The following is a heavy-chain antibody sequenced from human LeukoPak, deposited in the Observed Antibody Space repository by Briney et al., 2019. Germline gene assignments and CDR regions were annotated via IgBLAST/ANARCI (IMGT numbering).Heavy chain of an antibody. V-gene: IGHV3-33*08. J-gene: IGHJ4*02. Sequence: GGSLRLSCAASGFTFSSYSMNWVRQAPGKGLEGVAVIWYDGSNKYYADSVKGRFTISRDNSKNTLYLQMNSLRAEDTAVYYCARGGGDYYDSSGYYLFDYWGQGTLVTVSS. D-gene: IGHD3-22*01. CDR1: GFTFSSYS. CDR2: IWYDGSNK. CDR3: ARGGGDYYDSSGYYLFDY.